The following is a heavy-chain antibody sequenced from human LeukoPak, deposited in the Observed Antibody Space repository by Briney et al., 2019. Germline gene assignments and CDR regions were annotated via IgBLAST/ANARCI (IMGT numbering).Heavy chain of an antibody. CDR1: GGSISSYH. CDR2: IYYTGST. J-gene: IGHJ4*02. D-gene: IGHD3-10*01. V-gene: IGHV4-59*08. CDR3: ASSRFGLTEWDY. Sequence: SETLSLTCTVSGGSISSYHWSWIRQPPEKGLEWIGYIYYTGSTKYNPSLKSRVTISVDTSKNQFSLKLSFVTAADTAVYYCASSRFGLTEWDYWGQGTLVTVSS.